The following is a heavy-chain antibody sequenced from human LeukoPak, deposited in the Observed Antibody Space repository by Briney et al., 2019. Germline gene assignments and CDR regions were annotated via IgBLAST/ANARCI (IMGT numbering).Heavy chain of an antibody. D-gene: IGHD2/OR15-2a*01. CDR1: VFTFSSHA. CDR3: AKFPFPDY. CDR2: ISGSGGST. V-gene: IGHV3-23*01. Sequence: GGSLRLSCAASVFTFSSHAMSWVRQAPGKGLECVSAISGSGGSTYYADSVKGRFTISRDNYKNTLYLQKTNLRADDTAVYYCAKFPFPDYWGQGTLVTVSS. J-gene: IGHJ4*02.